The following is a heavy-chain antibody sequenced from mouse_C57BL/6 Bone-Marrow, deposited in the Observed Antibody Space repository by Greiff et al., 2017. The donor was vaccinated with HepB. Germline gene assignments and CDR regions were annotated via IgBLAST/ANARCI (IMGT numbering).Heavy chain of an antibody. CDR1: GYTFTSYG. CDR3: ARGYDYISSWFAY. J-gene: IGHJ3*01. CDR2: IYPRSGNT. Sequence: VQLQQSGAELARPGASVKLSCKASGYTFTSYGISWVKQRTGQGLEWIGEIYPRSGNTYYNEKFKGKVTLTADKSYSTAYLELRSLTSEDSTVYFCARGYDYISSWFAYWGQGTLVTVSA. V-gene: IGHV1-81*01. D-gene: IGHD2-14*01.